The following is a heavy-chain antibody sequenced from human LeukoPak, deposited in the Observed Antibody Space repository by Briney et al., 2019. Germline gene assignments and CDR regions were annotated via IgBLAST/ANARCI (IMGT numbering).Heavy chain of an antibody. CDR1: GYTFIGYY. J-gene: IGHJ4*02. D-gene: IGHD2-8*01. Sequence: AASVTVSCKASGYTFIGYYIHWVRQAPGQGLEWMGWINPNSGGTNYAQNFQGRVTMTRDTSITTAYMELNSLKSDDTAVYYCATSVLSVPDYWGQGTLVTVSA. V-gene: IGHV1-2*02. CDR2: INPNSGGT. CDR3: ATSVLSVPDY.